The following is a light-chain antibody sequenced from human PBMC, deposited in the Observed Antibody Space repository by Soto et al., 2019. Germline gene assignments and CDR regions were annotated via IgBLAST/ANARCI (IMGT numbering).Light chain of an antibody. V-gene: IGKV3-15*01. Sequence: IVMTQSPATLSVSTGERATLSCRASQSVSRKLAWYQHKPGQAPRLLIYDTSTRAADIPARFSGSGSGTDFTLTISSLQSEDFAVYYCQQYNHWRSISFGQGTRLEIK. J-gene: IGKJ5*01. CDR1: QSVSRK. CDR3: QQYNHWRSIS. CDR2: DTS.